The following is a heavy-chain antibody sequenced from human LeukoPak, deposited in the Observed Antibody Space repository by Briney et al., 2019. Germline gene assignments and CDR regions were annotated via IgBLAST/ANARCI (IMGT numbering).Heavy chain of an antibody. CDR1: GGSFYDYY. V-gene: IGHV4-34*01. Sequence: PSETLSLTCAVYGGSFYDYYWSWIRQPPGKGLEWIGEVYHSGSTNYNPSLKSRVTISVDTSKNQFSLKLSSVTAADTAVYYCARVCRAAAGYFAYWGQGTLVTASS. D-gene: IGHD6-13*01. J-gene: IGHJ4*02. CDR2: VYHSGST. CDR3: ARVCRAAAGYFAY.